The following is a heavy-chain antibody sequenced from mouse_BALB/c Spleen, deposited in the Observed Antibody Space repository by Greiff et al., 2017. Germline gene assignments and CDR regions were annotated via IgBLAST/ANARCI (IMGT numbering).Heavy chain of an antibody. V-gene: IGHV1S137*01. CDR1: GYTFTDYA. Sequence: VQLQQSGAELVRPGVSVKISCKGSGYTFTDYAMHWVKQSHAKSLEWIGVISTYYGDASYNQKFKGKATMTVDKSSSTAYMELARLTSDDSAIYYCARSGHLGNAMDYWGQGTSVTVSS. CDR3: ARSGHLGNAMDY. CDR2: ISTYYGDA. J-gene: IGHJ4*01. D-gene: IGHD3-1*01.